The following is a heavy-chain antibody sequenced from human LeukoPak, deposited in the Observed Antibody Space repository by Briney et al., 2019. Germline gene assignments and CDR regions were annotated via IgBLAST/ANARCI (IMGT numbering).Heavy chain of an antibody. D-gene: IGHD3-10*01. Sequence: PGRSLRLSRAASGFTFSSYGMHWVRQAPGKGVGWVAVISYAGSNKDYPDSVKGRFTNSRGNSKNTLYLQVNSLRAEDTAVYYCAKESPGYGSGTPHWGQGTTVTVSS. CDR2: ISYAGSNK. CDR1: GFTFSSYG. J-gene: IGHJ6*02. CDR3: AKESPGYGSGTPH. V-gene: IGHV3-30*18.